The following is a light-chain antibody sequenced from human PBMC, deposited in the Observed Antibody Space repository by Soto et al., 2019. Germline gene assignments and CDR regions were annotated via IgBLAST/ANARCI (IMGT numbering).Light chain of an antibody. CDR3: QQYDNLPTWT. CDR1: QDISNY. V-gene: IGKV1-33*01. Sequence: DIQMTQSPSSLSASVGDRVTITCQASQDISNYLNWYQQKPGKAPKLLIYDASNLEKGVPSRFSGSGSGTDFTFTISSLQPEDIATYYCQQYDNLPTWTFGQGTEVQIK. CDR2: DAS. J-gene: IGKJ1*01.